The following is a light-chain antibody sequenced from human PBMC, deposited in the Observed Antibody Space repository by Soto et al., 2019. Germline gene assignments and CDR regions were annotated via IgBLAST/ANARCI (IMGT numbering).Light chain of an antibody. CDR1: QSISSW. Sequence: DIQMTQSPSTLSASVGDRVTITCRASQSISSWLAWYQQKPGKAPKLLIYDASSLESGVPSRFSGSGSGTEFTLTISSLQPDDFATYYCQQHNSYPRWTFGQGTKVEIK. CDR3: QQHNSYPRWT. J-gene: IGKJ1*01. V-gene: IGKV1-5*01. CDR2: DAS.